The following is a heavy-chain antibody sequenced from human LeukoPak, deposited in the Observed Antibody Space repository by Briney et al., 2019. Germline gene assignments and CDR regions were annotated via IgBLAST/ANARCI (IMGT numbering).Heavy chain of an antibody. Sequence: GGSLRLSCAASGFTVSSSPINWVRQAPGRGLEWVSVIYSGGNTFYADSVKSRFTISRHNSENTLYLQMNSLSADDTAVYYCVRLMGSGWFDPWGQGTLVTVFS. V-gene: IGHV3-53*04. CDR3: VRLMGSGWFDP. CDR1: GFTVSSSP. CDR2: IYSGGNT. J-gene: IGHJ5*01. D-gene: IGHD1-26*01.